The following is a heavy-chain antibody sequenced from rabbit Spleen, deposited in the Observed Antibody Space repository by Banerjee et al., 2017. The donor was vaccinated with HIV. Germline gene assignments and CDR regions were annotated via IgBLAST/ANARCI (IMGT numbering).Heavy chain of an antibody. D-gene: IGHD4-1*01. J-gene: IGHJ4*01. CDR1: GFSFSSSYW. CDR3: ARGAPSSVWGVDL. Sequence: QSLEESGGDLVKPGASLTLTCTASGFSFSSSYWMCWVRQAPGKGLEWIACINTYTGRPVYASWTKGPFTISKTSSTTVTLQMASLTAADTATYFCARGAPSSVWGVDLWGPGTLVTVS. CDR2: INTYTGRP. V-gene: IGHV1S40*01.